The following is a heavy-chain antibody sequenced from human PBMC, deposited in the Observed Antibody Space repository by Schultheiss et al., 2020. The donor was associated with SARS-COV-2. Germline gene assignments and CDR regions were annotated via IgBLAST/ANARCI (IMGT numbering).Heavy chain of an antibody. J-gene: IGHJ4*02. CDR2: IYYSGST. Sequence: SETLSLTCTVSGGSISSGGYYWSCIRQHPGKGLEWIGYIYYSGSTYYNPSLKSRVTISVDTSKNQFSLKLSSVTAADTAVYYCARGGAARPFDYWGQGTLVTVSS. CDR3: ARGGAARPFDY. D-gene: IGHD6-6*01. CDR1: GGSISSGGYY. V-gene: IGHV4-31*03.